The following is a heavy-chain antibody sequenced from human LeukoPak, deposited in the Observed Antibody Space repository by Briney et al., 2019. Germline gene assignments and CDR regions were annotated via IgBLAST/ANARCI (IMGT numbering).Heavy chain of an antibody. CDR2: IYTSGST. CDR1: GGSISSGSYY. J-gene: IGHJ4*02. Sequence: SETLSLTCTVSGGSISSGSYYWSWIRQPAGKGLECIGRIYTSGSTNYNPSLKSRVTISVDTSKNQFSLKLSSVTAADTAVYYCARNSLWFGELLYFDYWGQGTLVTVSS. CDR3: ARNSLWFGELLYFDY. D-gene: IGHD3-10*01. V-gene: IGHV4-61*02.